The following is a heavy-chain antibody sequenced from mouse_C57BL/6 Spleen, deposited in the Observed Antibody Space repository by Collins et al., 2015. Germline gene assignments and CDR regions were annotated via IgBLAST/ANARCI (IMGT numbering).Heavy chain of an antibody. D-gene: IGHD4-1*01. Sequence: EVQLQQSGPELVKPGASVKISCKASGYTFTDYYMNWVKQSHGKSLEWIGDINPNNGGTSYNQKFKGKATLTVDKSSSTAYMELRSLTSEDSAVYYCARELGRFYAMDYWGQGTSVTVSS. V-gene: IGHV1-26*01. CDR2: INPNNGGT. CDR1: GYTFTDYY. CDR3: ARELGRFYAMDY. J-gene: IGHJ4*01.